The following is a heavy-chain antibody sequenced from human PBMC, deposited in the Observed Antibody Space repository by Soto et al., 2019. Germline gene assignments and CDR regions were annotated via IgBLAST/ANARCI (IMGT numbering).Heavy chain of an antibody. V-gene: IGHV1-46*03. CDR2: INPSGGST. CDR3: ASPVGDTGAFDI. D-gene: IGHD3-10*01. Sequence: ASVKVSCKASGNTFTSYYMHWVRQAPGQGLEWMGIINPSGGSTSYAQKFQGRVTMTRDTSTSTVYMELSSLRSEDTAVYYCASPVGDTGAFDIWGQGTMVTVSS. J-gene: IGHJ3*02. CDR1: GNTFTSYY.